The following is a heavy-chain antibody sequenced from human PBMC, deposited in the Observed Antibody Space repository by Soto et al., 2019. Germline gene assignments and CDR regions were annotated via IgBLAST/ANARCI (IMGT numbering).Heavy chain of an antibody. CDR3: ANPGYCSSTRSCFDY. CDR1: GFTFSSYA. D-gene: IGHD2-2*01. J-gene: IGHJ4*02. Sequence: GGSLRLSCAASGFTFSSYAMSWVRQAPGKGLEWVSAISGSGGSTYYADSVKGRFTISRDNSKDTLYLQMNSLRAEDTAVYYCANPGYCSSTRSCFDYWGQGTLVTVSS. CDR2: ISGSGGST. V-gene: IGHV3-23*01.